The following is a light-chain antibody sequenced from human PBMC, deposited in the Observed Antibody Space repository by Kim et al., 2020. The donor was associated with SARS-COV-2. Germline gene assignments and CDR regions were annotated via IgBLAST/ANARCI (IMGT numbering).Light chain of an antibody. J-gene: IGLJ2*01. CDR1: NLGEKF. Sequence: SVYPRQAASISCSGNNLGEKFVSWYQQKPGQSPELVIYQDKKRPSGIPERFSGSTSGNTATLTISGTQAVDEGDYYCQAWDSSVVFGGGTKLTVL. CDR3: QAWDSSVV. V-gene: IGLV3-1*01. CDR2: QDK.